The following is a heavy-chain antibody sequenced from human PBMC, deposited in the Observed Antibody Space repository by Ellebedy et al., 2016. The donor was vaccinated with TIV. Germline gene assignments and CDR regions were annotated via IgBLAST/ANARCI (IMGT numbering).Heavy chain of an antibody. D-gene: IGHD7-27*01. J-gene: IGHJ4*02. CDR1: GYTFTDYD. Sequence: AASVKVSCKASGYTFTDYDINWVRQATGQGLEWLGWMNPSSGSTGYARKFQGRVTMTRDNSINTAYMELRSLTSEDTAVYYCANNLPLTGDFDYWGQGTLVTVSS. CDR2: MNPSSGST. V-gene: IGHV1-8*01. CDR3: ANNLPLTGDFDY.